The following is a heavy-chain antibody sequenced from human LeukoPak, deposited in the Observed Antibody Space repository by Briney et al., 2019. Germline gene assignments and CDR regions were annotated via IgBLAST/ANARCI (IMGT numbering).Heavy chain of an antibody. CDR3: ARASGSYDY. CDR2: ITGTGGST. CDR1: GFTFSSYA. V-gene: IGHV3-23*01. D-gene: IGHD1-26*01. J-gene: IGHJ4*02. Sequence: GGSLRLSCAASGFTFSSYAMSWVRQAPGKGLEWVSSITGTGGSTYYADSVKGRFIISRDNSKNILYLHMNSLRPEDTAVYYCARASGSYDYWGQGTLVTVSS.